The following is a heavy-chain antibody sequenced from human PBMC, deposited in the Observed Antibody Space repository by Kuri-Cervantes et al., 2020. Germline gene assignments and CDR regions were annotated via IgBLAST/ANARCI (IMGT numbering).Heavy chain of an antibody. CDR2: IYYSGST. D-gene: IGHD6-13*01. CDR1: GGSISNYF. J-gene: IGHJ4*02. Sequence: SETLSLTCTVSGGSISNYFWSWIRQPPGKGLEWIGYIYYSGSTNYNPSLKSRVTISVDTSKNQFSLKLSSVTAADTAMYYCARAAAGSFDYWGQGTLVTVSS. V-gene: IGHV4-59*01. CDR3: ARAAAGSFDY.